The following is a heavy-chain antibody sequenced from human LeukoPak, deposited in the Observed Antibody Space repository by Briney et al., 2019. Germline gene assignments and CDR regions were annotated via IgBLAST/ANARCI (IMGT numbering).Heavy chain of an antibody. Sequence: PSETLSLTCTVSGGSISNYYCNWIRQPVGKGLEWIGRIYTSGSTKYNPSLKSRVTMSVDTSNNQFSLKLSSVTAADTAVYYCARGYGYDSTPFDYWGQGTLVTVSS. CDR3: ARGYGYDSTPFDY. V-gene: IGHV4-4*07. CDR2: IYTSGST. CDR1: GGSISNYY. J-gene: IGHJ4*02. D-gene: IGHD3-22*01.